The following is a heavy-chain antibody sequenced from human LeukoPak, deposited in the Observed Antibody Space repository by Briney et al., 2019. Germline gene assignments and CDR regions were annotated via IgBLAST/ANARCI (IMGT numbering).Heavy chain of an antibody. CDR3: ARGNYYDSSGFDY. J-gene: IGHJ4*02. Sequence: ASVKVSCKASGYTFTSYNINWVRQATGQGLEWMGWMNPDTGNTGYALKFQGRVTMTRNTSISTAYMEPSSLRSEDTAVYYCARGNYYDSSGFDYWGQGTLVTVSS. V-gene: IGHV1-8*01. D-gene: IGHD3-22*01. CDR1: GYTFTSYN. CDR2: MNPDTGNT.